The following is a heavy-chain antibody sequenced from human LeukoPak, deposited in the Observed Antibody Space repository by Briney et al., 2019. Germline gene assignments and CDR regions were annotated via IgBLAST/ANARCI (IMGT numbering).Heavy chain of an antibody. CDR2: ISGRGGST. CDR1: GFTFKNYA. CDR3: AKDHYGDYDYFDY. V-gene: IGHV3-23*01. J-gene: IGHJ4*02. D-gene: IGHD4-17*01. Sequence: GGSLRLSCEASGFTFKNYAMGWVRQAPGKGLEWVSAISGRGGSTNYADSVKGRFTISRDNSKNTLYLQMNSLRTEDTAVYCCAKDHYGDYDYFDYWGQGTLVTVSS.